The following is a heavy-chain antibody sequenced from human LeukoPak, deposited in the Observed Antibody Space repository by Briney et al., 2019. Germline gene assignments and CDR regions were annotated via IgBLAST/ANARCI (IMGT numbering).Heavy chain of an antibody. CDR3: ARAHLGVGATIGWFAP. J-gene: IGHJ5*02. Sequence: GESLKISRKGSGYSFTSYWIGWVRQMPGKGLELIGIIYHGDSDIRYSPSFQGQVTISADKSIRPAYLQWRSLKASNPAMYYCARAHLGVGATIGWFAPWGQGTLSPSPQ. V-gene: IGHV5-51*01. D-gene: IGHD1-26*01. CDR1: GYSFTSYW. CDR2: IYHGDSDI.